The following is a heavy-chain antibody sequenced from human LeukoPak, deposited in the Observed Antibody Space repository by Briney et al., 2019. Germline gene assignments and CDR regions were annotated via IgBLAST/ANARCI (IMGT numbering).Heavy chain of an antibody. Sequence: SETLSLTCTVSGGSISSYYWSWIRQPPGKGLEWIGEINHSGSTNYNPSLKSRVTISVDTSKNQFPLKLSSVTAADTAVYYCARASSSWQRRYFDYWGQGTLVTVSS. CDR1: GGSISSYY. D-gene: IGHD6-13*01. J-gene: IGHJ4*02. CDR3: ARASSSWQRRYFDY. V-gene: IGHV4-34*01. CDR2: INHSGST.